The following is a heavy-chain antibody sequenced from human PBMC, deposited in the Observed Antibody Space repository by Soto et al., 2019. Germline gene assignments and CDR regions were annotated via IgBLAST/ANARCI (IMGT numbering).Heavy chain of an antibody. D-gene: IGHD6-6*01. Sequence: EVQLLESGGGLVQPGGSLRLSCAASGFTFSSYAMSWVRQAPGKGLEWVSAISGSGGSTYYADSVKGRFTISRDNSKNTLYLQMNRLRAEDTAVYYCANDLWAAARLAWFDPWGQGTLVTVSS. CDR1: GFTFSSYA. V-gene: IGHV3-23*01. CDR2: ISGSGGST. CDR3: ANDLWAAARLAWFDP. J-gene: IGHJ5*02.